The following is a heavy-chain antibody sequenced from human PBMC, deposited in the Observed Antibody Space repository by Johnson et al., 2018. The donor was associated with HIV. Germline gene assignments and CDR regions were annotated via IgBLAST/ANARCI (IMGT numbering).Heavy chain of an antibody. D-gene: IGHD3-16*01. CDR3: AREAYAAGAFDI. J-gene: IGHJ3*02. CDR1: GFTFDDYA. Sequence: QLVESGGGLVQPGRSLRLSCAASGFTFDDYAMHWVRQAPGKGLEWVSGISWNSGSIGYADSVKGRFPISRDNSNNTLYLQMNSQRAEDTAVFYCAREAYAAGAFDIWGQGTMVTVSS. CDR2: ISWNSGSI. V-gene: IGHV3-9*01.